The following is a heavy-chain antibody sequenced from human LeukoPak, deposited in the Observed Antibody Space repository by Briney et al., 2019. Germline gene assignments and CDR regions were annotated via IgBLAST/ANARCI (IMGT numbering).Heavy chain of an antibody. CDR3: ARAGVVVVAARGLDY. Sequence: SSETLSLTCAVYGGSFSGYYWSWIRQPPGKGLEWIGEINHSGGTNYNPSLKSRVTISVDTSKNQFSLKLSSVTAADTAVYYCARAGVVVVAARGLDYWGQGTLVTVSS. J-gene: IGHJ4*02. V-gene: IGHV4-34*01. CDR2: INHSGGT. CDR1: GGSFSGYY. D-gene: IGHD2-15*01.